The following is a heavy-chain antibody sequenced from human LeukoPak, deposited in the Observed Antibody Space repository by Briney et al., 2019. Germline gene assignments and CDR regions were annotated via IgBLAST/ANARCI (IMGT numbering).Heavy chain of an antibody. Sequence: GGSLRLSCAASGFTFSSYSMNWVRQAPGKGLEWVSSISSSSSYIYYADSVKGRFTISRDNAKNSLYLQMNSLRAEDTAVYYCARTFSPHQYYDFWSGYYYYGMDVWGQGTTVTVSS. CDR2: ISSSSSYI. J-gene: IGHJ6*02. D-gene: IGHD3-3*01. V-gene: IGHV3-21*01. CDR3: ARTFSPHQYYDFWSGYYYYGMDV. CDR1: GFTFSSYS.